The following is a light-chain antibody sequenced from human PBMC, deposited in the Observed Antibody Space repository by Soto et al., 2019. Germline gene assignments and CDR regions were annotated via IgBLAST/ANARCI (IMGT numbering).Light chain of an antibody. CDR1: RSDVGGYNY. CDR2: EVT. J-gene: IGLJ3*02. V-gene: IGLV2-8*01. Sequence: QSALTQPPSASGSPGQSVTISCTGTRSDVGGYNYVSWYQQHPGKAPKLMIYEVTKRPSGVPNRFSGSKSGNTASLTVSGLQADDEADYYCSSYAGSNNLVFGGGTKVTVL. CDR3: SSYAGSNNLV.